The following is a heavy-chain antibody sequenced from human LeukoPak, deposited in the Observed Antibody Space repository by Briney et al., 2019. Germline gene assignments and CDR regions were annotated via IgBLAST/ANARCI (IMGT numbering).Heavy chain of an antibody. D-gene: IGHD3-10*01. CDR1: GYTFTDYY. J-gene: IGHJ4*02. CDR3: ARLGGAQGYYYRSGSNHYFDH. V-gene: IGHV1-2*02. CDR2: INPDSGGT. Sequence: ASVKVSCKAYGYTFTDYYMHWVRQAPGQGLEWMGWINPDSGGTDYPQKFRGRVTMTRDTSSNTLYMELSSLRSDDTAVYYCARLGGAQGYYYRSGSNHYFDHWGQGTLVTVSS.